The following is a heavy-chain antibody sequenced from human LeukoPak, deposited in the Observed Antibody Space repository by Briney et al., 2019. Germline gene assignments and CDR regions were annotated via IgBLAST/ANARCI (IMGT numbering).Heavy chain of an antibody. CDR1: GGSISSYY. Sequence: SETLSLTCTVSGGSISSYYWSWIRQPAGKGLEWIGRIYTSGSINYNPSLKSRVTMSVDTSKNQFSQKLSSVTAADTAVYYCAKDDDWGRYKHWGQGTLVTVSS. D-gene: IGHD3-16*01. J-gene: IGHJ1*01. CDR2: IYTSGSI. CDR3: AKDDDWGRYKH. V-gene: IGHV4-4*07.